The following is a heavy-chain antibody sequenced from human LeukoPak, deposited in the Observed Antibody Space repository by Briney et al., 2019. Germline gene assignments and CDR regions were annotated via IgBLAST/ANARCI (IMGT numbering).Heavy chain of an antibody. D-gene: IGHD3-22*01. V-gene: IGHV1-46*01. CDR2: INPSGGST. CDR1: GYTFTGYF. Sequence: ASVKVSCKAHGYTFTGYFRRCGRQAPGQGLEWMGIINPSGGSTSYAQKFQGRVTMTRDTSTSTVYMELSSLRSEDTAVYYCARARAGGYYIGGFDLWGQGTLATVSS. CDR3: ARARAGGYYIGGFDL. J-gene: IGHJ5*02.